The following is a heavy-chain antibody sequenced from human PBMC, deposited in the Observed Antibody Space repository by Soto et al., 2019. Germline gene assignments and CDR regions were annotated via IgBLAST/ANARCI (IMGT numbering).Heavy chain of an antibody. D-gene: IGHD2-8*01. CDR2: IKPDGSDK. CDR3: ARGCSNAFDS. CDR1: GFSLYNYW. Sequence: EVQLVESGGGLVQPGESLRLSCAASGFSLYNYWMNWVRQAPGKGPEWVANIKPDGSDKNYVDSVKGRFTISRDKAKNSLLMQMNSLRPEDTAVYYCARGCSNAFDSWGQGTKVTVSS. J-gene: IGHJ3*02. V-gene: IGHV3-7*02.